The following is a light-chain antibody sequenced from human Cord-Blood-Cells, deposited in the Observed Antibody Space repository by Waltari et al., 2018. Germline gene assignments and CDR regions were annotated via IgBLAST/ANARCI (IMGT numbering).Light chain of an antibody. Sequence: DIQMTKSPSSLSASVGDRVTITCRASQSISSYLNWYQQKPGKAPKLLIYAASSLQSGVPSRFSGSRSGTDFTLTISSLQPEDFATYYCQQSYSTPPITFGQGTRLEIK. J-gene: IGKJ5*01. V-gene: IGKV1-39*01. CDR1: QSISSY. CDR3: QQSYSTPPIT. CDR2: AAS.